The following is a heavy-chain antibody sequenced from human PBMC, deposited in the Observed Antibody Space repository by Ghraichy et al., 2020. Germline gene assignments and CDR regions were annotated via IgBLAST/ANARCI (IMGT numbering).Heavy chain of an antibody. J-gene: IGHJ4*02. CDR2: ISSSSSYI. CDR1: GFTFSSYS. V-gene: IGHV3-21*01. CDR3: RSSRSDEDDY. Sequence: GGSLRLSCAASGFTFSSYSMNWVRQAPGKGLEWVSSISSSSSYIYYADLVKGRFTISRDNAKNSLYLQMNSLRAEERAVYYCRSSRSDEDDYWGQGTLVTVAS.